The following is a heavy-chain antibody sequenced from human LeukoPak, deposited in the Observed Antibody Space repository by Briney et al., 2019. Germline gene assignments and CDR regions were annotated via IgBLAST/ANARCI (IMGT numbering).Heavy chain of an antibody. D-gene: IGHD6-13*01. J-gene: IGHJ4*02. V-gene: IGHV4-59*01. CDR2: IYYSGST. Sequence: SETLSLTCTVSGGSINSYYWSWIRQPPGKGLEWIGYIYYSGSTNYNPSLKSRVTISIDTSKNQFSLRLSSVTAADTAVYYCARVTGYMTEDYFDYWGQGTLITVSS. CDR1: GGSINSYY. CDR3: ARVTGYMTEDYFDY.